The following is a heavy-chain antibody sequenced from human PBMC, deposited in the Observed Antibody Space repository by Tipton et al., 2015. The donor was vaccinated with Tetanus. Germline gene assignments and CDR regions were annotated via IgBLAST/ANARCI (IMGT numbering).Heavy chain of an antibody. Sequence: SLRLSCAASGFTFSNYPMHWVRQAPGKGLEYVSYISSSNSIIYYADSVKGRFTISRDNARNSLYLQMNSLRDDDTAVYYCASAPDFWTTSFDYWGQGTPVTVSS. CDR3: ASAPDFWTTSFDY. CDR1: GFTFSNYP. D-gene: IGHD3-3*01. V-gene: IGHV3-48*02. CDR2: ISSSNSII. J-gene: IGHJ4*02.